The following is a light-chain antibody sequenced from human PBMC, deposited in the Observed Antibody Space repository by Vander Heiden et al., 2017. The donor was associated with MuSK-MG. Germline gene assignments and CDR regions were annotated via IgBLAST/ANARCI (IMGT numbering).Light chain of an antibody. J-gene: IGLJ2*01. CDR1: SSDIGIYNF. CDR2: EVT. V-gene: IGLV2-8*01. Sequence: QSALTQPPSASGSPGQSVTISCTGTSSDIGIYNFVSWYQHHPGKAPTLIIYEVTKRPSGVPDRFSGSKSGNTASLTVSGLQAEDEADYYCSSYAGSHVVFGGGTKLTVL. CDR3: SSYAGSHVV.